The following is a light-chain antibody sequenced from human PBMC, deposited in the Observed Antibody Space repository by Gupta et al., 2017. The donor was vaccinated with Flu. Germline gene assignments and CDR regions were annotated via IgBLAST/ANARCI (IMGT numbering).Light chain of an antibody. CDR3: SSYATGSTPWV. J-gene: IGLJ3*02. CDR1: SSDVGTSDY. V-gene: IGLV2-14*03. Sequence: QSALPQPASVSGSHGQSITIPCTGTSSDVGTSDYVSWYQQHPDKAPRLVIYEVSNRPSGVSDRFSGSKSGNTASLTISGLQAEDDADYYCSSYATGSTPWVFGGGTKLTGL. CDR2: EVS.